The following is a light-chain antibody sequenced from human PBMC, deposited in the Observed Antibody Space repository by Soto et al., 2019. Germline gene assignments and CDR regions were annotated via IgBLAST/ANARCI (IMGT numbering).Light chain of an antibody. CDR2: DAS. J-gene: IGKJ4*01. V-gene: IGKV3-11*01. Sequence: DIVLTQSPATLSLSPGERANLSCRASQSVSTYLAWYQQKPGQAPRLLISDASHRATDIPARFSGSGSGTDFTLTISSLDPEDFAVYYCQQRSNWRLTLGGGTKVDIK. CDR1: QSVSTY. CDR3: QQRSNWRLT.